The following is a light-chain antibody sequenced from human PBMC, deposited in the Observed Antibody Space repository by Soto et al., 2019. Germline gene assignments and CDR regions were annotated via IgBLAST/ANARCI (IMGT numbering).Light chain of an antibody. Sequence: EIVLTQSPGTLSLSPGERATLSCRASQRVSNNYLAWYQQKPGQAPRLLIYGASSRATGIPDRFSGSGSGTDFTLTISRLEPEYFAMYYCQQYGGSSLVTFGQGTRLEIK. CDR2: GAS. J-gene: IGKJ5*01. CDR1: QRVSNNY. CDR3: QQYGGSSLVT. V-gene: IGKV3-20*01.